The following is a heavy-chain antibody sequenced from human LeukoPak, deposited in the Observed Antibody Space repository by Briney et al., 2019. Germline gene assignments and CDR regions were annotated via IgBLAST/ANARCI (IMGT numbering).Heavy chain of an antibody. CDR3: ASHYCSSTSCLDY. CDR1: GGSISSSSYY. J-gene: IGHJ4*02. Sequence: PSETLSLTCTVSGGSISSSSYYWGWIRQPPGKGLEWIGSIYYSGSTYYNPSLKSRVTISVDTSKNPFSLKLSSVTAADTAVYYCASHYCSSTSCLDYWGQGTLVTVSS. CDR2: IYYSGST. D-gene: IGHD2-2*01. V-gene: IGHV4-39*01.